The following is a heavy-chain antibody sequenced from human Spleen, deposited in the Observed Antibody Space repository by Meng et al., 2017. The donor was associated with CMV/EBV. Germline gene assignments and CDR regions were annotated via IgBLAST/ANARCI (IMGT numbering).Heavy chain of an antibody. CDR2: ISWNSGSI. D-gene: IGHD6-13*01. J-gene: IGHJ4*02. CDR3: AKDMFANRPYSSPRDY. V-gene: IGHV3-9*01. CDR1: GFTFDDYA. Sequence: GGSLRLSCAASGFTFDDYAMHWVRQAPGKGLEWVSGISWNSGSIGYADSVKGRFTISRDNAKNSLYLQMNSLRAEDTALYYCAKDMFANRPYSSPRDYWGQGTLVTVSS.